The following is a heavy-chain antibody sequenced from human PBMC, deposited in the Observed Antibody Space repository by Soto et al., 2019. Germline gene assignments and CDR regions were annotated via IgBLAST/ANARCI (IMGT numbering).Heavy chain of an antibody. Sequence: PGGSLRLSCAASGFTFSSYAMSWVRQAPGKGLEWVSAISGSGGSTYYADSVKGRFTISRDNSKNTLYLQMDSLRAEDTAVYYCAKEIIGDYSLRWIDPWGQGTLVTVSS. J-gene: IGHJ5*02. D-gene: IGHD4-17*01. V-gene: IGHV3-23*01. CDR1: GFTFSSYA. CDR3: AKEIIGDYSLRWIDP. CDR2: ISGSGGST.